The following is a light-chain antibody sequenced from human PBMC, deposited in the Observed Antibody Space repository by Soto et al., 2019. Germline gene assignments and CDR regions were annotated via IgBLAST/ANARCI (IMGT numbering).Light chain of an antibody. V-gene: IGKV3-20*01. CDR3: QQYGSSPTT. CDR2: GAS. CDR1: QSVSNSY. Sequence: EIVLTQSPGTLSLSPGERATLSFRASQSVSNSYLAWYQQKPGRAPRLLIYGASSRATDIPDRFSGSGSGTDFTLTISRLEPVDSAVYYCQQYGSSPTTFGQGTKVDI. J-gene: IGKJ1*01.